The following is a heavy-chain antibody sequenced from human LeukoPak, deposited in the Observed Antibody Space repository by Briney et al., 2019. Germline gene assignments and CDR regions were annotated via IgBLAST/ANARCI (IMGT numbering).Heavy chain of an antibody. CDR3: ARGGYYDSSGYYGYFDY. J-gene: IGHJ4*02. Sequence: SVKVSCKESGGTFSSYAISWVRQAPGQGLEWMGGIIPIFGTANYAQKFQGRVTITADESTSTAYMDLSSLRSEDTAVYYCARGGYYDSSGYYGYFDYWGQGTLVTVSS. CDR2: IIPIFGTA. V-gene: IGHV1-69*13. D-gene: IGHD3-22*01. CDR1: GGTFSSYA.